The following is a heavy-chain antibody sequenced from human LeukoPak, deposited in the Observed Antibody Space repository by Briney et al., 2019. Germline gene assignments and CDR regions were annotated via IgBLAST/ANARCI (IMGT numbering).Heavy chain of an antibody. CDR3: ARDRIEVAGTFSL. V-gene: IGHV1-69*13. D-gene: IGHD6-19*01. Sequence: GASVKVSCKASGGTFSSYAISWVRQAPGQGLEWMGAIIPIFGTANYAQKFQGGVTITADESTSTAYMELSSLRSEDTAVYYCARDRIEVAGTFSLWGQGTLVTVSS. CDR1: GGTFSSYA. J-gene: IGHJ4*02. CDR2: IIPIFGTA.